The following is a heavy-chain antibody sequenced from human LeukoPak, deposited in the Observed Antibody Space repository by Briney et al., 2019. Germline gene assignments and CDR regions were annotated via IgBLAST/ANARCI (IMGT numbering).Heavy chain of an antibody. Sequence: ASVKVSCKASGYTFTSYGISWVRQAPGQGLEWMGWISAYNGNTSYAQKLRGRVTMTTDTSTSTAYMELRSLRSDDTAVYYCARWMGLLGRIVGATTPFDYWGQGTLVTVSS. CDR3: ARWMGLLGRIVGATTPFDY. CDR2: ISAYNGNT. CDR1: GYTFTSYG. D-gene: IGHD1-26*01. J-gene: IGHJ4*02. V-gene: IGHV1-18*01.